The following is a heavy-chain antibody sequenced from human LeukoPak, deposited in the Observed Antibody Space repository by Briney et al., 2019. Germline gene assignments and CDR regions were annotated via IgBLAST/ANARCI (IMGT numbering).Heavy chain of an antibody. D-gene: IGHD3-10*01. CDR3: ASTSNYYGSGSYFY. V-gene: IGHV4-59*06. CDR2: IYYSGST. J-gene: IGHJ4*02. Sequence: SETLSLTCTVSGGSISSYYWSWIRQHPGKGLEWIGYIYYSGSTYYNPSLKSRVTISVDTSKNQFSLKLSSVTAADTAVYYCASTSNYYGSGSYFYWGQGTLVTVSS. CDR1: GGSISSYY.